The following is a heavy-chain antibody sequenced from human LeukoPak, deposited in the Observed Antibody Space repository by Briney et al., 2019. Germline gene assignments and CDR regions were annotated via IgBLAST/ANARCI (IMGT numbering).Heavy chain of an antibody. Sequence: PGGSLRLSCAASGFTVSSNYMSWVRQAPGKGLEWVSVIYSGGSTYYADSVKGRFTISRDNSKNTLYLQMNSLRAEDTAVYYCARGFEADRRNSSSLSDYWGREPWSPSPQ. J-gene: IGHJ4*02. CDR3: ARGFEADRRNSSSLSDY. D-gene: IGHD6-6*01. CDR2: IYSGGST. CDR1: GFTVSSNY. V-gene: IGHV3-53*01.